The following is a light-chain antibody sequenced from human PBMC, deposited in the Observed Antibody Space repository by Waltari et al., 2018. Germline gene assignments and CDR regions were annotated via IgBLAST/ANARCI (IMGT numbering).Light chain of an antibody. J-gene: IGKJ5*01. V-gene: IGKV1-39*01. CDR2: AAS. CDR3: QQSFTTPIT. Sequence: DIQMTQSPSSLSASVGDRVNITCRASQSISNYLNWFQQKPGKAPKLLIYAASNLPSGVPSRFSGGASGTDFTLTITSLQPEDFATYYCQQSFTTPITFGQGTRLEIK. CDR1: QSISNY.